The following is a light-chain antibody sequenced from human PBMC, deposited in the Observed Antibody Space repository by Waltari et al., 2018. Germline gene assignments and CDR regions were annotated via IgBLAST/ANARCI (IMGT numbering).Light chain of an antibody. J-gene: IGKJ1*01. CDR3: QQYGSSPPWT. CDR1: QSVSSSY. CDR2: GAS. V-gene: IGKV3-20*01. Sequence: EIVLTQSPGTLSLSPGERATLPCRASQSVSSSYLAWYQKKPGQAPRHLIYGASSRATGIPDRFSGSGSGTDFTLTISRLEPEDFAVYYCQQYGSSPPWTFGQGTKVEIK.